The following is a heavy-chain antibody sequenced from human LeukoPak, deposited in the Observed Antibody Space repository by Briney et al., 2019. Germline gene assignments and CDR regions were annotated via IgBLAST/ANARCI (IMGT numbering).Heavy chain of an antibody. J-gene: IGHJ6*03. Sequence: ASVKVSCKASGYTFTGYYMHWVRQAPGQGLEWMGWINPNSGGTNYAQKFQGRVTVTRDASISTAYMELSRLRSDDTAVYYCASGTLSSSCHPFFFCYYYMDVWGKGTTVTVSS. CDR2: INPNSGGT. D-gene: IGHD6-13*01. CDR3: ASGTLSSSCHPFFFCYYYMDV. CDR1: GYTFTGYY. V-gene: IGHV1-2*02.